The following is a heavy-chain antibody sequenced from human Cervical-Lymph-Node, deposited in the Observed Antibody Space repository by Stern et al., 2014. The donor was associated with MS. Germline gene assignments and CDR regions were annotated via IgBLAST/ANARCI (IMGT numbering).Heavy chain of an antibody. J-gene: IGHJ4*02. CDR3: ARARGCARTASCSNFDY. Sequence: EVQLVESGEGLVQPGGSLRLSCAASGFTFIGYSMSWVRQAPGKGLEWVANINQDGSEKYYVDSVKGLFTISRDNAKNSLHLQMNSLRVDDTAVYYCARARGCARTASCSNFDYWGQGTLLTVSS. CDR1: GFTFIGYS. CDR2: INQDGSEK. D-gene: IGHD2-8*02. V-gene: IGHV3-7*03.